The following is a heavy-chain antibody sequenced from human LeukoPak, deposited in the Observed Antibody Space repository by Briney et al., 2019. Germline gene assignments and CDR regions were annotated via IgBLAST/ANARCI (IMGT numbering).Heavy chain of an antibody. CDR2: VYNSENT. CDR3: ARWGVTTGFAFDI. J-gene: IGHJ3*02. D-gene: IGHD4-11*01. CDR1: GGSISIYY. V-gene: IGHV4-59*12. Sequence: SETLSLTCTVSGGSISIYYWSWIRQPPGKGLEWIGYVYNSENTNYNPSLKSRATISADTSKNQFSLKLSSVTAADTAVYYCARWGVTTGFAFDIWGQGTMVTVSS.